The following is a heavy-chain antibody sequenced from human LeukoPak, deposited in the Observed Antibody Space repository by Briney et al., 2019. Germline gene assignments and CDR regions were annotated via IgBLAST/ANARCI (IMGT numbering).Heavy chain of an antibody. CDR1: GGSISSGDYY. J-gene: IGHJ4*02. D-gene: IGHD1-7*01. CDR2: IYYSGST. V-gene: IGHV4-30-4*01. CDR3: ARALSEITGTSYFDY. Sequence: TLSLTCTVSGGSISSGDYYWSWIRQPPGKGLEWIGYIYYSGSTYYNPSLKSRVTISVDTSKNQFSLKLSSVTAADTAVYYCARALSEITGTSYFDYWGQGTLVTVPS.